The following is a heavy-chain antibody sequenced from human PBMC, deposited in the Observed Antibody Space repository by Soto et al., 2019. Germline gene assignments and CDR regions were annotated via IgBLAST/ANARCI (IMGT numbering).Heavy chain of an antibody. CDR1: GGSFSGYY. J-gene: IGHJ5*02. CDR2: INHSGST. Sequence: KLSETLSLTCAVYGGSFSGYYWSWIRQPPGKGLEWIGEINHSGSTNYNPSLKSRVTISVDTSKNQFSLKLSSVTAADTAVYYCARSVATYRRPFDPWGQGTLVTVSS. D-gene: IGHD5-12*01. CDR3: ARSVATYRRPFDP. V-gene: IGHV4-34*01.